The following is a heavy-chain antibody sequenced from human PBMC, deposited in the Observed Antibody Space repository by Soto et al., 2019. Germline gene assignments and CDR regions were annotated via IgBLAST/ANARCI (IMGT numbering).Heavy chain of an antibody. J-gene: IGHJ6*03. CDR2: ISAYNGNT. CDR1: GYTFTSYG. V-gene: IGHV1-18*01. D-gene: IGHD3-3*01. Sequence: ASVKVSCKASGYTFTSYGISWVRQAPGQGLEWMGWISAYNGNTNYAQKLQGRVTMTTDTSTSTAYMELRSLRSDDTAVYYCARDPGVLRFLEWPSTGDYYCYYMDVWGKGTTVTVSS. CDR3: ARDPGVLRFLEWPSTGDYYCYYMDV.